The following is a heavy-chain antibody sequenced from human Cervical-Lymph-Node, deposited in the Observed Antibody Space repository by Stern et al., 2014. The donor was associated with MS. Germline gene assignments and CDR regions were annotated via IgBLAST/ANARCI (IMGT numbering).Heavy chain of an antibody. CDR3: ARHVTSGWLGNWFDP. Sequence: QLQLQESGPGLVKPSETLSLTCTVSAGSISSRSNYWSWIRQFPGKGLEWIGSMFYSGYTNYNPSLKSRVTISVDTSKNHVALRLGSGTAADTAVYYCARHVTSGWLGNWFDPWGQGILAIVSS. CDR1: AGSISSRSNY. CDR2: MFYSGYT. J-gene: IGHJ5*02. V-gene: IGHV4-39*01. D-gene: IGHD6-19*01.